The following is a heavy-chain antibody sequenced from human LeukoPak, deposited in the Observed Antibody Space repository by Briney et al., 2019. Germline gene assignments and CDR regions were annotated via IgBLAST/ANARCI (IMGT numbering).Heavy chain of an antibody. J-gene: IGHJ6*02. CDR2: VFYSGST. Sequence: SDTLSLTCTVSGGPISASGYYWGWVRQPPGKGLEWIGGVFYSGSTFYNPSLKSRVSISVDTSKKQFSLKLTSVTAADTAVYYCARDNCSGGSCFHASYYYGMDVWGQGTTVTVSS. D-gene: IGHD2-15*01. V-gene: IGHV4-39*07. CDR3: ARDNCSGGSCFHASYYYGMDV. CDR1: GGPISASGYY.